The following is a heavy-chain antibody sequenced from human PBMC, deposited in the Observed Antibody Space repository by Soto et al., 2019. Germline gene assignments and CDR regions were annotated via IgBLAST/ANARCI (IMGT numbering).Heavy chain of an antibody. J-gene: IGHJ3*02. CDR3: ARPGYSSRYDAFDI. Sequence: SETLSLTCTVSGGSISSYCWSWIRQPPGKGLEWIGYIHYSGSTNYNPSLKSRVTISVDTSKNQFSLKLSSVTAADTAVYYCARPGYSSRYDAFDIWGQGTMVTVSS. CDR1: GGSISSYC. D-gene: IGHD6-19*01. CDR2: IHYSGST. V-gene: IGHV4-59*08.